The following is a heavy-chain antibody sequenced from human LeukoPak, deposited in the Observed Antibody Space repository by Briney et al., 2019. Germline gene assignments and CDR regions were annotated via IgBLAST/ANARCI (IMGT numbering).Heavy chain of an antibody. CDR2: ISWNSGSI. J-gene: IGHJ5*02. CDR3: AASSSWSDNWFDP. Sequence: GGSLRLSCAASGFTFDDYAMHWVRQAPGKGLEWVSGISWNSGSIGYADSVKGRFTISRDNAKNSLYLQMNSLRAEDTAVYYCAASSSWSDNWFDPWGQGTLVTVSS. D-gene: IGHD6-13*01. CDR1: GFTFDDYA. V-gene: IGHV3-9*01.